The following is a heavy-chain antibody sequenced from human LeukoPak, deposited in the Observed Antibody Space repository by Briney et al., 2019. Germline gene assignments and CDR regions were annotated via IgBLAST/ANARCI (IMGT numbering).Heavy chain of an antibody. Sequence: SVKVSWKASGGTFSSYTISWVRQAPGQGLEWMGRIIPILGIANYAQKFQGRVTITADKSTSTAYMELSSLRSEDTAVYYCARDGYNLAFDYWGQGTLVTVSS. CDR2: IIPILGIA. V-gene: IGHV1-69*04. J-gene: IGHJ4*02. CDR1: GGTFSSYT. D-gene: IGHD5-24*01. CDR3: ARDGYNLAFDY.